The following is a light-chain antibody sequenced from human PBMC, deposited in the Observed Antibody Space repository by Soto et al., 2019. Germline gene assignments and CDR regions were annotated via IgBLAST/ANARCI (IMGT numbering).Light chain of an antibody. V-gene: IGKV3-11*01. Sequence: EVVMTQSPVTLSVSPGDTATLSCRSSQSVGRNLAWYQQKPGQAPRLLIYDASNRATGIPARFSGSGSGTDFTLTISSLEPEDFAVYYCQHRSNWPRTFGQGTKVDIK. CDR2: DAS. CDR3: QHRSNWPRT. J-gene: IGKJ1*01. CDR1: QSVGRN.